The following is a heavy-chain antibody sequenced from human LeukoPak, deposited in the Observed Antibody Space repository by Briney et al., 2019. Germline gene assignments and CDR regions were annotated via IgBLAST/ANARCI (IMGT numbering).Heavy chain of an antibody. J-gene: IGHJ3*02. V-gene: IGHV3-9*03. CDR3: ATDAFDI. CDR1: GFTFDDYA. Sequence: GRSLRLSXAASGFTFDDYAMHWVRQAPGKGLEWVSGISWNSGSIGYADSVKGRFTISRDNAKNSLYLQMNSLRAEDVALYYCATDAFDIWGQGTMVTVSS. CDR2: ISWNSGSI.